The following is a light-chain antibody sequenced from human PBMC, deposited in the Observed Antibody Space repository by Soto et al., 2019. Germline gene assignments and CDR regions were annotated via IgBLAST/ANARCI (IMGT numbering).Light chain of an antibody. CDR2: EDT. Sequence: QSALTQPPSASGSPGQSITFSCTGTSSDIGNYDLVSWYQHNPGEAPKLIIYEDTKRPSGVSSRFSGSKSGNTASLTIFGLQAEDEADYYCCSYVGSNTFVFGTGTKLTVL. CDR3: CSYVGSNTFV. J-gene: IGLJ1*01. V-gene: IGLV2-23*01. CDR1: SSDIGNYDL.